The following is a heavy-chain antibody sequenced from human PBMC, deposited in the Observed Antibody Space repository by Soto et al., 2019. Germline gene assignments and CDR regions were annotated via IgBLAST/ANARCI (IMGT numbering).Heavy chain of an antibody. D-gene: IGHD6-13*01. CDR1: GGSISFYN. CDR3: AKGDSTTHGDSFDI. CDR2: IYHSGCT. V-gene: IGHV4-59*01. J-gene: IGHJ3*02. Sequence: QVQLQESGPGLVKPSETLSLTCSVSGGSISFYNWNWIRQSPGKGLEWIGYIYHSGCTNYNPSLKSRVTISVDTSKNQFSLQLSSVTAADTAVYYCAKGDSTTHGDSFDIWGQGTMVTVSP.